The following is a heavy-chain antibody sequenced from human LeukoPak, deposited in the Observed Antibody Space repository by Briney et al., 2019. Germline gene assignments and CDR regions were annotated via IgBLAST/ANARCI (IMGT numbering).Heavy chain of an antibody. CDR2: INPNSGGT. J-gene: IGHJ4*02. Sequence: ASVKVSCKASAYTFTGHYIYWVRQAPGQGLEWLGWINPNSGGTDYAQNFQGRVTMTRDTSISTAYMELSRLRSDDTAMYFCARGDRRTLWAPLDYWGQGTLVTVSS. CDR3: ARGDRRTLWAPLDY. D-gene: IGHD5-18*01. V-gene: IGHV1-2*02. CDR1: AYTFTGHY.